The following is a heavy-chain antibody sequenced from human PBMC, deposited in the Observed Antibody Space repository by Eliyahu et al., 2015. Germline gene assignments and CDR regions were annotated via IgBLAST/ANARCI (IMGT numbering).Heavy chain of an antibody. D-gene: IGHD2-15*01. V-gene: IGHV3-30*18. CDR3: AKSWSTFCNGVSCYSSGFGP. CDR1: GFTFXXPG. CDR2: IXYDGSYK. Sequence: QEQLVESGGGVVQPGRSLTLSCAASGFTFXXPGMXWVRQAXGQGPGGVALIXYDGSYKXYADSVKGRXTISRDNSKNTLYLEMNSLRAEDTAVYYCAKSWSTFCNGVSCYSSGFGPWGQGTLVTVSS. J-gene: IGHJ5*02.